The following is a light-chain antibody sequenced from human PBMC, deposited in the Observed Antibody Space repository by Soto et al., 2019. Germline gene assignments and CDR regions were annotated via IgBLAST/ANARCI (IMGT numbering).Light chain of an antibody. Sequence: QSVLTQPPSASGTPGQRVTISCSGSDSNIGGYYVYWYQQLPGTAPKLLIYRDNQRPSGVPDRFSGSKSGTSGSLSISGLRSEDEAAYYCSAWDDSLSGVVFGGGTKLTVL. CDR3: SAWDDSLSGVV. CDR1: DSNIGGYY. J-gene: IGLJ2*01. V-gene: IGLV1-47*01. CDR2: RDN.